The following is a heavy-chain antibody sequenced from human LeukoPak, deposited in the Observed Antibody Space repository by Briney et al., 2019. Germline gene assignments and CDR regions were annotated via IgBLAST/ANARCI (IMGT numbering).Heavy chain of an antibody. CDR3: ACKTTAAAGTFDY. CDR1: GGSISSSNW. J-gene: IGHJ4*02. D-gene: IGHD6-13*01. CDR2: IHHSGSK. Sequence: SGTLSLTCAVSGGSISSSNWWSRVRQPPGKGLGWIGEIHHSGSKNYSPSLNSRVTISVDKSKSQFSLKLTSVTVADTALYYCACKTTAAAGTFDYWGQGTLVTVSS. V-gene: IGHV4-4*02.